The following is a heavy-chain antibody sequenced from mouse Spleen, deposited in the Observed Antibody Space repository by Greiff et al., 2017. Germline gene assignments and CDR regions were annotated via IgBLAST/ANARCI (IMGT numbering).Heavy chain of an antibody. J-gene: IGHJ1*01. V-gene: IGHV1-85*01. CDR2: IYPRDGST. Sequence: VQLQESGPELVKPGASVKLSCKASGYTFTSYDINWVKQRPGQGLEWIGWIYPRDGSTKYNEKFKGKATLTVDTSSSTAYMELHSLTSEDSAVYFCARWDYGSSYYWYFDVWGAGTTVTVSS. D-gene: IGHD1-1*01. CDR3: ARWDYGSSYYWYFDV. CDR1: GYTFTSYD.